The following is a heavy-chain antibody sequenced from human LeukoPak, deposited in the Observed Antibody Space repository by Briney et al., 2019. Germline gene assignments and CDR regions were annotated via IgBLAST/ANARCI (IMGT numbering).Heavy chain of an antibody. Sequence: PGGSLRLSCAAPGFTFSSYWMSWVRQAPGKGLVWVSRINSDGSSTSYADSVKGRFTISRDNAKNTLYLQMNSLRAEDTAVYYCARGTGYPYYYYYMDVWGKGTTVTVSS. J-gene: IGHJ6*03. D-gene: IGHD1-1*01. CDR2: INSDGSST. CDR1: GFTFSSYW. CDR3: ARGTGYPYYYYYMDV. V-gene: IGHV3-74*01.